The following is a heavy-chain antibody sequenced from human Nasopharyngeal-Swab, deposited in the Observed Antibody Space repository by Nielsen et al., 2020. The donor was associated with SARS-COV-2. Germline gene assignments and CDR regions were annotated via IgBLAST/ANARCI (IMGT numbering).Heavy chain of an antibody. CDR3: ARDGLDYDFWSAYFMDV. CDR1: GFTFNNYN. Sequence: GEALKISWASSGFTFNNYNFNWVRQARGKGVGWGSSISSSSSYIYYADSVKGRFTICRDNAKKALYVQMNSLRAEDTAVYYCARDGLDYDFWSAYFMDVWGQGTTVTVSS. CDR2: ISSSSSYI. V-gene: IGHV3-21*01. J-gene: IGHJ6*02. D-gene: IGHD3-3*01.